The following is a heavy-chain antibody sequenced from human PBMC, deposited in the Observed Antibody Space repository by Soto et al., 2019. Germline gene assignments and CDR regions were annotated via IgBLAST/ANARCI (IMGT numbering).Heavy chain of an antibody. J-gene: IGHJ6*02. CDR2: ISGSGGST. CDR3: AKCDGDYRYYYYGMDV. V-gene: IGHV3-23*01. CDR1: GFAFSIYA. D-gene: IGHD4-17*01. Sequence: GGSLRLSCAASGFAFSIYAMSWVRQAPGKGLEWVASISGSGGSTYSADSVKGRFTISRDNSKITLYLPMNSLRAEDTAVYYCAKCDGDYRYYYYGMDVWGQGTTVTVSS.